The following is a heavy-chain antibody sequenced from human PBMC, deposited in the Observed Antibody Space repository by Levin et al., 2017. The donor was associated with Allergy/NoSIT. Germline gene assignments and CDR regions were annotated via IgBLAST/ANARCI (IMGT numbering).Heavy chain of an antibody. CDR1: GFNFSNYG. Sequence: GGSLRLSCTASGFNFSNYGMHWVRQAPGKGLEWVAVVWYDEINKHYADSVKGRFTISRDISTSTLYLQMNSLRAEDTAVYYCARDYCSSTSCFWGYFDYWGQGTLVTVSS. J-gene: IGHJ4*02. V-gene: IGHV3-33*01. CDR2: VWYDEINK. CDR3: ARDYCSSTSCFWGYFDY. D-gene: IGHD2-2*01.